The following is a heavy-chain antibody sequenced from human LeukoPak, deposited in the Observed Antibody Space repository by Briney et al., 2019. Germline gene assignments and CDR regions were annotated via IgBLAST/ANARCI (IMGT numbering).Heavy chain of an antibody. J-gene: IGHJ4*02. Sequence: ASVKVSCKASGYTFTSYGISWVRQAPGQGLEWMGWISAYNGNTNYAQKLQGRVTMTTDTSTSTAYMELRSLRSDDTAVYYCARASLDRSGVSCYQDYWGQGTLVTVSS. CDR2: ISAYNGNT. V-gene: IGHV1-18*01. CDR1: GYTFTSYG. CDR3: ARASLDRSGVSCYQDY. D-gene: IGHD2-15*01.